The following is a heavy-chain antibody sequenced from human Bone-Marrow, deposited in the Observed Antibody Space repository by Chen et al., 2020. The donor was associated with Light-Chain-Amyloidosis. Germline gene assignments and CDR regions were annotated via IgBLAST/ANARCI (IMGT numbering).Heavy chain of an antibody. Sequence: QVRPVESGGGVAHPGGSLSHSCAPSGFVLGSSAMDWVRQAPGKGLEWVAAISYDENTKYYADTVRGRFTISRDNSKNTLFLQMSSLTADDAALFYCATDSAVPGAHPPDYWGQGTPVTVSS. D-gene: IGHD6-19*01. CDR3: ATDSAVPGAHPPDY. CDR2: ISYDENTK. CDR1: GFVLGSSA. J-gene: IGHJ4*02. V-gene: IGHV3-30-3*01.